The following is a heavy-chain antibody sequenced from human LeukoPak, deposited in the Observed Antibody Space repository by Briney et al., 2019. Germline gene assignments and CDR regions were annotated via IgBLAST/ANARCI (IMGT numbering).Heavy chain of an antibody. CDR1: GYTFTGYY. V-gene: IGHV1-2*02. Sequence: GAPVKVSCKASGYTFTGYYMHWVRQAPGQGLEWMGWINPNSGGTNYAQKFQGRVTMTRDTSISTAYMELSRLRSDDTAVYYCAREEGWLQSWWYFDCWGQGTLVTVSS. D-gene: IGHD5-24*01. J-gene: IGHJ4*02. CDR2: INPNSGGT. CDR3: AREEGWLQSWWYFDC.